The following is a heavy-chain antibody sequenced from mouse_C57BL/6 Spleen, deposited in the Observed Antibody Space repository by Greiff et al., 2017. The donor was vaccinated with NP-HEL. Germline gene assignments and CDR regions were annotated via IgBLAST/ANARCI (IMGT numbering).Heavy chain of an antibody. D-gene: IGHD2-4*01. Sequence: QVQLQQSGAELVRPGASVTLSCKASGYTFTDYEMHWVKQTPVHGLEWIGAIDPETGGTAYNQKFKGKAILTADKSSSTAYMELRSLTSEDSAVYYCTRRRPYYDDAMDYWGQGTSVTVSS. J-gene: IGHJ4*01. CDR1: GYTFTDYE. CDR2: IDPETGGT. CDR3: TRRRPYYDDAMDY. V-gene: IGHV1-15*01.